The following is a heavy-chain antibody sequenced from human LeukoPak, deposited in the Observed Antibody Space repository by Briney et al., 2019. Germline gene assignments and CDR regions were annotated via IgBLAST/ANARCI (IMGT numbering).Heavy chain of an antibody. D-gene: IGHD6-6*01. CDR3: AKDLEYSSIYYFDY. J-gene: IGHJ4*02. V-gene: IGHV3-23*01. CDR1: GFTFSSYA. Sequence: GGSLRPSCAASGFTFSSYAMSWVRQAPGKGLEWVSAISGSGGSTYYAGSVKGRFTISRDNSKNTLYLQMNSLRAEDTAVYYCAKDLEYSSIYYFDYWGQGTLVTVSS. CDR2: ISGSGGST.